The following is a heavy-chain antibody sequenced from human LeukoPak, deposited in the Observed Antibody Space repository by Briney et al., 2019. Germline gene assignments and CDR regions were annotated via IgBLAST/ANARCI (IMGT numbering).Heavy chain of an antibody. V-gene: IGHV3-7*05. CDR1: GFTFGTYW. D-gene: IGHD2-8*01. J-gene: IGHJ4*02. CDR3: ARNSGMWPNVFFDY. CDR2: IKQDESQK. Sequence: PGGSLRLSCAASGFTFGTYWMSWVRQAPGKGLEWVANIKQDESQKYYVDSVKGRFTISRDNAKNSLYLQMNILRAEDTAVYYCARNSGMWPNVFFDYWGQGTLATVSS.